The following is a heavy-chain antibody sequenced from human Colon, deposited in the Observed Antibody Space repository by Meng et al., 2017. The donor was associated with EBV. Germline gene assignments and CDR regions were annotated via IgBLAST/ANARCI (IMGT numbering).Heavy chain of an antibody. CDR3: ARDRKHYGERGWFDP. Sequence: QVQLPESGPGLVQPSQTLSLACTVSGGSISSGDYYWSWIRQPPGKGLEWIGYIYYSGSTYSNASLKSRVTTSIDRSKNQFSLKLSSVTAADTAVYYCARDRKHYGERGWFDPWGQGTLVTVSS. CDR2: IYYSGST. V-gene: IGHV4-30-4*01. CDR1: GGSISSGDYY. D-gene: IGHD4-17*01. J-gene: IGHJ5*02.